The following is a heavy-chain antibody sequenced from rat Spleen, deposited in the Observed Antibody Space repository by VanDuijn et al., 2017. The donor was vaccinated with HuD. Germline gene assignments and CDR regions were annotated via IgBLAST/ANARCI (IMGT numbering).Heavy chain of an antibody. V-gene: IGHV5-7*01. CDR2: ISYDGSST. J-gene: IGHJ4*01. D-gene: IGHD4-3*01. Sequence: EVQLVESDGGLVQPGRSLKLSCAASGFTFSDYAMAWVRQAPKKGLEWVATISYDGSSTYYRDSVKGRFTISRDNAKSTLYLQMDSLRSEDTATYYCARHNSGYGVMDAWGQGASVTVSS. CDR3: ARHNSGYGVMDA. CDR1: GFTFSDYA.